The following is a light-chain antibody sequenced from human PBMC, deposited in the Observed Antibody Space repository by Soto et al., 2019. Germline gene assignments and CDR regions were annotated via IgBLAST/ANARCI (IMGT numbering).Light chain of an antibody. CDR1: QSVSSF. CDR3: QQRTEWPPSIT. Sequence: EIVLTQSPATLSLSPGARAPLSCRASQSVSSFLAWYQQNPGQAPRLLIYDASNRATGIPDRFSGSGSGTDFTLTITSLEPEDFAVYYCQQRTEWPPSITFGQGTRLEI. V-gene: IGKV3-11*01. CDR2: DAS. J-gene: IGKJ5*01.